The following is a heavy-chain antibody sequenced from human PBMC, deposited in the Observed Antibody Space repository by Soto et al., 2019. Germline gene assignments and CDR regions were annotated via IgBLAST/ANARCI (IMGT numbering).Heavy chain of an antibody. CDR3: ARARNYDFWSGSNTLRY. D-gene: IGHD3-3*01. CDR1: GFTVSSYA. V-gene: IGHV3-30*14. CDR2: ISYDGSNK. Sequence: SLRLSCAASGFTVSSYAMHWVRQAPGKGLEWVAVISYDGSNKYYADSVKGRFTISRDNSKNTLYLQMNSLRAEDTAVYYCARARNYDFWSGSNTLRYWGQGTLVTVSS. J-gene: IGHJ4*02.